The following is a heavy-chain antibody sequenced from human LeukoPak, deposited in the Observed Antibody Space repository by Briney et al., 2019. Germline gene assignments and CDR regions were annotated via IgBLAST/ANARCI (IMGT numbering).Heavy chain of an antibody. V-gene: IGHV3-23*01. D-gene: IGHD2-2*02. CDR3: AKGGLIVVVPAAIGNY. CDR2: ISGSGGST. CDR1: GFSFSSYA. Sequence: GGSLRLSCAASGFSFSSYAMSWVRQAPGKGLEWVSAISGSGGSTYYADSVKGRFTISRDNSKNTLYLQMNSLRAEDTAVYYCAKGGLIVVVPAAIGNYWGQGTLVTVSS. J-gene: IGHJ4*02.